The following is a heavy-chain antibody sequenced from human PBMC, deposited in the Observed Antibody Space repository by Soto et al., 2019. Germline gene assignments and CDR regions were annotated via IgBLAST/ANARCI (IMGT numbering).Heavy chain of an antibody. CDR1: GFTFSSYG. J-gene: IGHJ6*02. V-gene: IGHV3-33*01. CDR2: IWYDGSNK. Sequence: QVQLVESGGGVVQPGRSLRLSCAASGFTFSSYGMHWVRQAPGKGLEWVAVIWYDGSNKYYADSVKGRFTISRDNYKNTLDLQMNSLRAEDTAVYYCASGEYSSSWYASVYYYYYGMDVWGQGTTVTVSS. D-gene: IGHD6-13*01. CDR3: ASGEYSSSWYASVYYYYYGMDV.